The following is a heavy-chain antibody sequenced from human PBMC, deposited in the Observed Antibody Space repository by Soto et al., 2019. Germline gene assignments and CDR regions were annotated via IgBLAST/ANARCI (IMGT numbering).Heavy chain of an antibody. J-gene: IGHJ6*02. Sequence: SQTLSLTCTVSDGSITNGGFYWRWIRQPPGKGLEWIGYIYYSKITFYSPSLKGRVFISIDTSKNQFSLKLSSVTAADTAVYYCARADVTPYFRMDVWCQGTTVT. D-gene: IGHD3-16*01. CDR1: DGSITNGGFY. V-gene: IGHV4-30-4*01. CDR3: ARADVTPYFRMDV. CDR2: IYYSKIT.